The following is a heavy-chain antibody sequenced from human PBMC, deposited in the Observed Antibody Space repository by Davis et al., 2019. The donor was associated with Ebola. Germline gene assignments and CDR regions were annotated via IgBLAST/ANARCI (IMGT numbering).Heavy chain of an antibody. Sequence: GESLKISCAASGFTFSNYAMHWVRQAPGKGLEYVSAIRSNGETTHYADSVKGRFTISRDNSKNTLYLQMNSLRAEDTAVYYCAKAEWLLDYYGMDVWGKGTTVTVSS. CDR1: GFTFSNYA. V-gene: IGHV3-64*04. J-gene: IGHJ6*04. CDR2: IRSNGETT. D-gene: IGHD3-3*01. CDR3: AKAEWLLDYYGMDV.